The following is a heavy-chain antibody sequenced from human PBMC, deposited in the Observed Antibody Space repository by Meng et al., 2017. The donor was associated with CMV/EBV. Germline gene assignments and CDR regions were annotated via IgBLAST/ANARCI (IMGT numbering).Heavy chain of an antibody. CDR2: INHSGST. Sequence: SETLSLTCAVYGGSFSGYYWSWIRQPPGKGLEWIGEINHSGSTNYNPSLKSRVTISVDTSKNQFSLKLSSVTAADTAVYYCARFWSYATSCYSNGCYYSWFDAWGQGTLVTVSS. CDR1: GGSFSGYY. J-gene: IGHJ5*01. CDR3: ARFWSYATSCYSNGCYYSWFDA. D-gene: IGHD2-2*02. V-gene: IGHV4-34*01.